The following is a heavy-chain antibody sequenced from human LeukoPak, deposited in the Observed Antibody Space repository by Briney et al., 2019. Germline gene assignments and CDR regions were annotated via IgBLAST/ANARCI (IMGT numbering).Heavy chain of an antibody. D-gene: IGHD1-26*01. J-gene: IGHJ4*02. CDR2: ISSSGSTI. V-gene: IGHV3-11*01. CDR1: GFTFSDYH. Sequence: GGSLRLSCAASGFTFSDYHMSWIRQAPGKGLEWVSYISSSGSTIYYADSVKGRFTISRDNSKNTLYLQMNSLRAEDTAVYYCAKGASGSYYVPIDYWGQGTLVTVSS. CDR3: AKGASGSYYVPIDY.